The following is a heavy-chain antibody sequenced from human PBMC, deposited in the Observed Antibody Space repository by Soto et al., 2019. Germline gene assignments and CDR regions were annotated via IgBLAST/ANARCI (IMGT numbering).Heavy chain of an antibody. J-gene: IGHJ4*01. CDR2: IKNDGSGT. Sequence: GGSLRLPYTASGVTFRSYWMHWVRQVPGKGPVWVSRIKNDGSGTYYADSVKGRLTMSRDNAKNTVYLQMNSLTAADTAVYYCARGLLHWGQGTLVTVSS. V-gene: IGHV3-74*01. CDR1: GVTFRSYW. CDR3: ARGLLH. D-gene: IGHD2-21*01.